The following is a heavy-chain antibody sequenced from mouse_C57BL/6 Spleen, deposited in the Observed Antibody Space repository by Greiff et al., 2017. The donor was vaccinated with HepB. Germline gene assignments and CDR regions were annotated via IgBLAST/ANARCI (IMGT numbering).Heavy chain of an antibody. CDR2: INPSNGGT. CDR1: GYTFTSYW. D-gene: IGHD4-1*01. Sequence: QVQLQQPGTELVKPGASVKLSCKASGYTFTSYWMHWVKQRPGQGLEWIGNINPSNGGTNYNEKFKSKATLTVDKSSSTAYMQLSSLTSEDSAVYYCASWGGDLIHYDAMDYWGQGTSVTVSS. J-gene: IGHJ4*01. CDR3: ASWGGDLIHYDAMDY. V-gene: IGHV1-53*01.